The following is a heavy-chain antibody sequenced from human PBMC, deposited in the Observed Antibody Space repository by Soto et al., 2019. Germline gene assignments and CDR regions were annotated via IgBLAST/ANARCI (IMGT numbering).Heavy chain of an antibody. CDR1: GYTFTGYY. V-gene: IGHV1-2*02. CDR2: INPNSGGT. CDR3: ARDRGSSGCYDY. D-gene: IGHD6-19*01. Sequence: QVQLVQSGAEVKKPGASVKVSCKASGYTFTGYYMHWVRQAPGQGLEWMGWINPNSGGTNYAKKFKGRVTMTRDTSISTAYMALCRLRSDDTAVYYCARDRGSSGCYDYWGQGTLVTVSS. J-gene: IGHJ4*02.